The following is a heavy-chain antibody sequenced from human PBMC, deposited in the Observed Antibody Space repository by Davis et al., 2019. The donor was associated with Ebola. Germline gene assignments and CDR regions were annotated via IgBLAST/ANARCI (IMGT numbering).Heavy chain of an antibody. CDR2: ISAYNGNT. CDR1: GYTFTSYG. D-gene: IGHD3-22*01. CDR3: ARVLNVVVAQGGGYYYGMDV. V-gene: IGHV1-18*01. J-gene: IGHJ6*02. Sequence: AASVTVSCKASGYTFTSYGISWVRQAPGQGLEWMGWISAYNGNTNYAQKLQGRVTMTTDTSTSTAYMELRSLRSEDTAVYYCARVLNVVVAQGGGYYYGMDVWGQGTTVTVSS.